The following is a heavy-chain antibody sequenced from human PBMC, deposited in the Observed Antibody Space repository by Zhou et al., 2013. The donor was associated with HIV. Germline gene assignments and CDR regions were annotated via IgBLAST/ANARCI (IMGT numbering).Heavy chain of an antibody. CDR2: INPHSGET. Sequence: QVQLVQSGAEVKKPGASVKVLCKASGYTFTGYYIQWVRQAPGQGLQWVGWINPHSGETNYAQEFQGRVTLTRDTSITTAYMELHRLTSNDTAVYYCASGKYGWFDPWGQGALVTGLL. CDR3: ASGKYGWFDP. CDR1: GYTFTGYY. V-gene: IGHV1-2*02. D-gene: IGHD1-1*01. J-gene: IGHJ5*02.